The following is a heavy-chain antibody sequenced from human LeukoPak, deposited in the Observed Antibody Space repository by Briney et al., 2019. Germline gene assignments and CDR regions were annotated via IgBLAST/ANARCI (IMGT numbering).Heavy chain of an antibody. J-gene: IGHJ4*02. D-gene: IGHD3-22*01. V-gene: IGHV1-2*02. CDR1: GYTFTGYY. CDR2: INPNSGGT. Sequence: ASVKVSCKASGYTFTGYYMHWVRQAPGQGLEWMGWINPNSGGTNYAQNVQGRVTMTRDTSTNTAYMELRNLRSDDSAVYYCARSRSPTYDTSDYYENDYWGQGTLVTVSS. CDR3: ARSRSPTYDTSDYYENDY.